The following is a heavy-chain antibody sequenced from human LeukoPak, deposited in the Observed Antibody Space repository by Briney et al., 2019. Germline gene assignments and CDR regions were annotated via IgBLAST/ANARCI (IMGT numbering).Heavy chain of an antibody. V-gene: IGHV3-48*03. J-gene: IGHJ6*02. D-gene: IGHD2-2*01. Sequence: PGGSLRLSCAASGFTFSSYEMNWVRQAPGKGLQWLSYISSSGSTIYYADSVKGRFTISRDNAKNSLYLQMNSLRAEDTAVYYCARDEEKYQLPDYYYYGMDVWGQGTTVTVSS. CDR2: ISSSGSTI. CDR1: GFTFSSYE. CDR3: ARDEEKYQLPDYYYYGMDV.